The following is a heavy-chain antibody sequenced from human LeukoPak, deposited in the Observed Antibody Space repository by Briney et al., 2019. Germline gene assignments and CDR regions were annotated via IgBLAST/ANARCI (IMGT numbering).Heavy chain of an antibody. CDR3: AKDRIGERRLPSLSLRGY. J-gene: IGHJ4*02. CDR2: ISGSGGST. CDR1: GFTFSSYA. V-gene: IGHV3-23*01. D-gene: IGHD5-24*01. Sequence: GGSLRLSCAASGFTFSSYAMSWVRQAPGKGLEWVSPISGSGGSTYYADSVKGRFTISRDNSKNTLYLQMNSLRAEDTAVYYCAKDRIGERRLPSLSLRGYWGQGTLVTVSS.